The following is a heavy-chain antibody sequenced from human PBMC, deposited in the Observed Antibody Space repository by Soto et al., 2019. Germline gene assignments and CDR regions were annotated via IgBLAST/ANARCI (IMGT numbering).Heavy chain of an antibody. CDR2: IYYSGGT. CDR1: GGSISSYY. Sequence: PSETLSLTCTVAGGSISSYYWSWIRQPPWKGLEWIGYIYYSGGTNYNPSLKSRVTISVDTSKNQFSLKLSSVTAADTAVYYCAREANYGDYVGHFDYWGQGTLVTVSS. J-gene: IGHJ4*02. CDR3: AREANYGDYVGHFDY. V-gene: IGHV4-59*01. D-gene: IGHD4-17*01.